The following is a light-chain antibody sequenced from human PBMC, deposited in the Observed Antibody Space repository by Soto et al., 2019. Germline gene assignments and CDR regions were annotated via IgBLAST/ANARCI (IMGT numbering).Light chain of an antibody. V-gene: IGLV1-40*01. Sequence: QLVLTQPPSVSGAPGQRVTISCTGSSSNIGAGFDIYWYQQIPGTAPKLLIFGDNNRPSGVADRFSASKSGTSASLAIAGLQAEDEADYYCQSFDSSLRGVLLGGGTKLTVL. CDR3: QSFDSSLRGVL. J-gene: IGLJ2*01. CDR1: SSNIGAGFD. CDR2: GDN.